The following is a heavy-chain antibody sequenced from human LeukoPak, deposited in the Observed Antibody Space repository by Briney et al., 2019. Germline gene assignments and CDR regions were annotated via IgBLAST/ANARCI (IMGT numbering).Heavy chain of an antibody. CDR3: ARAPSGYSYGTFDY. CDR1: GGSISSYY. Sequence: SETLSLTCTVSGGSISSYYWNWIRQPPGKGLEWIGNIYYSGSTNYNPSLKSRVTISVDTSKNQFSLKLSSVTAADTAVYYCARAPSGYSYGTFDYGGQGTLVPASS. D-gene: IGHD5-18*01. V-gene: IGHV4-59*01. CDR2: IYYSGST. J-gene: IGHJ4*02.